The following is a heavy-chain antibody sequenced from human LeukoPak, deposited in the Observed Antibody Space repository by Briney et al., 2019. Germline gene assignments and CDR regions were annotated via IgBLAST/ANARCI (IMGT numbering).Heavy chain of an antibody. J-gene: IGHJ6*03. V-gene: IGHV4-59*01. CDR3: ARVYADYVDYYYYYMDV. CDR2: IYYSGST. D-gene: IGHD4-17*01. Sequence: SETLSLTCTVSGGSISSYYRSWIRQPPGKGLGWIGYIYYSGSTNYNPSLKSRVTISVDTSKNQFSLKLSSVTAADTAVYYCARVYADYVDYYYYYMDVWGKGTTVTVSS. CDR1: GGSISSYY.